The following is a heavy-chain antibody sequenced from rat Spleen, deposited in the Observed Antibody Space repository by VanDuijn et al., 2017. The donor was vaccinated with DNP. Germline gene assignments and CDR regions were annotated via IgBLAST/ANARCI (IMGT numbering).Heavy chain of an antibody. J-gene: IGHJ2*01. CDR1: AYSITTNY. D-gene: IGHD1-5*01. V-gene: IGHV3-1*01. CDR2: ISYSGTT. Sequence: EVQLQESGPGLVKPSQSLSLTCSVTAYSITTNYWGWIRKLPGNKMEWIGHISYSGTTSYHPSLKSRISITRDTSKNQFFLQLNSVTTEDTATYYCARWYNYFDYWGQGVMVTVSS. CDR3: ARWYNYFDY.